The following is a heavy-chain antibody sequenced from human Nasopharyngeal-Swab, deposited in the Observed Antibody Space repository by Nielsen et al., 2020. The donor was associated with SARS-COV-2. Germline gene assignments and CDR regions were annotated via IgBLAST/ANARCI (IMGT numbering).Heavy chain of an antibody. CDR1: GFTFGDYA. J-gene: IGHJ4*02. V-gene: IGHV3-49*04. Sequence: GESLKISFTASGFTFGDYAMSWVRQAPGKGLEWVGFIRSKAYGGTTEYAASVKGRFTISRDDSKSIAYLQMNSLKTEDTAVYYCTRVPYDFWSGYYSDYWGQGTLVTVSS. D-gene: IGHD3-3*01. CDR2: IRSKAYGGTT. CDR3: TRVPYDFWSGYYSDY.